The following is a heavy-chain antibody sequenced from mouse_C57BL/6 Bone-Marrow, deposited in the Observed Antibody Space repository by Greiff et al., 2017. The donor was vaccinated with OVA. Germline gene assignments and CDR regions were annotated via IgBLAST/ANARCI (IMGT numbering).Heavy chain of an antibody. CDR3: ARLGTTVVAPTYYFDY. CDR2: IHPNSGST. V-gene: IGHV1-64*01. J-gene: IGHJ2*01. CDR1: GYTFTSYW. D-gene: IGHD1-1*01. Sequence: QVQLKQPGAELVKPGASVKLSCKASGYTFTSYWMHWVKQRPGQGLEWIGMIHPNSGSTNYNEKFKSKATLTVDKSSSTAYMQLSSLTSEDSAVYYCARLGTTVVAPTYYFDYWGQGTTLTVSS.